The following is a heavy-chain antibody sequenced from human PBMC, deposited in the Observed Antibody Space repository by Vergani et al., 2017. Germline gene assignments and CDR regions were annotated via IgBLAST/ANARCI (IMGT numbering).Heavy chain of an antibody. D-gene: IGHD3-16*01. CDR2: INAGNGNT. CDR1: GYTFTSYA. CDR3: AREGFFDYGEGRDRLRGGYYFDY. J-gene: IGHJ4*02. V-gene: IGHV1-3*01. Sequence: QVQLVQSGAEVKKPGASVKVSCKASGYTFTSYAMHCVRQAPGQRLEWIGWINAGNGNTKYSQTFQGRVTITRGTSASTAYMELSSLRSEDTAVYYCAREGFFDYGEGRDRLRGGYYFDYWGQGTLVTVSS.